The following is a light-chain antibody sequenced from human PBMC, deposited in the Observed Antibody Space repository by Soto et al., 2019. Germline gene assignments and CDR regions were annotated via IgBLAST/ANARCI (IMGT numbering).Light chain of an antibody. CDR2: AAS. V-gene: IGKV1-39*01. Sequence: DIQMTQSPSSLSASVGDRVTITCRASQSISRYLNWYQQKPGKAPKLLIYAASSLQSGVPSRFSGSGSGTDFTLTISSLQPEDFATYYCQQLNSYPSVTFGQGTRRRL. J-gene: IGKJ5*01. CDR3: QQLNSYPSVT. CDR1: QSISRY.